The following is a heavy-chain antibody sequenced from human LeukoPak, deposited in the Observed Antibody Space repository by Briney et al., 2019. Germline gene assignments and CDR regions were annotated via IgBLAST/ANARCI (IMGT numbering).Heavy chain of an antibody. CDR1: GFTFSSYA. Sequence: AGGSLRLSCAASGFTFSSYAMHWVRQAPGKGLEYVSVISSNGGSTYYANSVKGRFTISRDNSKNTLYLQMGSLRAADMAVYYCARGGPFQWELLVYWGQGTLVTVSS. J-gene: IGHJ4*02. D-gene: IGHD1-26*01. CDR3: ARGGPFQWELLVY. CDR2: ISSNGGST. V-gene: IGHV3-64*01.